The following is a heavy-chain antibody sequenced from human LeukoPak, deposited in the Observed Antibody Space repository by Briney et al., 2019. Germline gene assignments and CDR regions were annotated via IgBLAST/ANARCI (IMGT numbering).Heavy chain of an antibody. CDR1: GYTLATYG. D-gene: IGHD5-12*01. CDR2: INVNNGNT. Sequence: GASVKVSCKPSGYTLATYGLSWVRQAPGQGLEWMGWINVNNGNTNYAQKFQGRVTMTRNTSISTAYMELSSLRSEDTAVYYCARGGWGYSGYDLRNWFDPWGQGTLVTVSS. J-gene: IGHJ5*02. V-gene: IGHV1-8*02. CDR3: ARGGWGYSGYDLRNWFDP.